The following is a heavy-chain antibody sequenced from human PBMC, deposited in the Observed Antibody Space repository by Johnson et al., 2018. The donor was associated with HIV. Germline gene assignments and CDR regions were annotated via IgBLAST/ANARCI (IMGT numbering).Heavy chain of an antibody. V-gene: IGHV3-53*01. D-gene: IGHD1-26*01. CDR2: IYSGGST. CDR1: GFTVSSNY. Sequence: EKLVESGGGLVQPGGSPRLSCAASGFTVSSNYMSWVRQAPGKGLEWVSVIYSGGSTYYADSVTGRFTISRDNSKNTLYLQMNSLRAEDTAVYYCARDPSPIVGATYAFDIWGQGTMVTVSS. CDR3: ARDPSPIVGATYAFDI. J-gene: IGHJ3*02.